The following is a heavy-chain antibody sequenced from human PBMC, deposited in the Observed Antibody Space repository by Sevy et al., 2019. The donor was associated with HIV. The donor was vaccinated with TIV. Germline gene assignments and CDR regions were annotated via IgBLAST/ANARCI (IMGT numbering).Heavy chain of an antibody. CDR2: FSFGCGKI. CDR3: AREGCTKPHDY. V-gene: IGHV3-23*01. Sequence: GGSPRLSCAASGFTFSKYSMSWIRQTPGKGLEWVSTFSFGCGKINYADSVKGRFTISRDDSRNTFYLQMNSLRAEDTAIYYCAREGCTKPHDYWGQGTVVNVSS. CDR1: GFTFSKYS. J-gene: IGHJ4*02. D-gene: IGHD2-8*01.